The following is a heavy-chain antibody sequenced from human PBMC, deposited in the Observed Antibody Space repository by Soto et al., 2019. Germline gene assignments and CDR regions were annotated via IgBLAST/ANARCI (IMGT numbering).Heavy chain of an antibody. J-gene: IGHJ6*02. V-gene: IGHV4-34*01. D-gene: IGHD3-3*01. CDR1: GGSFSGYY. Sequence: SETLSLTCAVYGGSFSGYYWSWIRQPPGKGLEWIGEINHSGSTNYNPSLKSRVTMSVDTSKNQFSLKLSSVTAADTAVYYCARDRYYDFWSGYYGTYYYGMDVWGQGTTVTVSS. CDR2: INHSGST. CDR3: ARDRYYDFWSGYYGTYYYGMDV.